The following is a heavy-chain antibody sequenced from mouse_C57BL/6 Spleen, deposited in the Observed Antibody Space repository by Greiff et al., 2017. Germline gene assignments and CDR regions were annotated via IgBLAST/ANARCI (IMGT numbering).Heavy chain of an antibody. CDR1: GYTFTDYY. Sequence: EVQLQQPGPVLVKPGASVKMSCKASGYTFTDYYMNWVKQSHGKSLEWIGVINPYNGGTSSNQKFKGKATLTVDKSSSPAYMELNSLTSEDSAVYYCARGTTVVATDYWGQGTTLTVSS. CDR3: ARGTTVVATDY. J-gene: IGHJ2*01. V-gene: IGHV1-19*01. CDR2: INPYNGGT. D-gene: IGHD1-1*01.